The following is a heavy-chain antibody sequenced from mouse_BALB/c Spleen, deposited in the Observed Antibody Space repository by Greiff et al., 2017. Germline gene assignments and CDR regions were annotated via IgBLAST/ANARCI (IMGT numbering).Heavy chain of an antibody. D-gene: IGHD2-14*01. J-gene: IGHJ4*01. CDR3: ARDQVRRGMDY. Sequence: DVMLVESGGGLVKPGGSLKLSCAASGFTFSSYAMSWVRQTPEKRLEWVASISSGGSTYYPDSVKGRFTISRDNAMNILYLQMSSLRSEDTAMYYCARDQVRRGMDYWGQGTSVTVSS. CDR2: ISSGGST. V-gene: IGHV5-6-5*01. CDR1: GFTFSSYA.